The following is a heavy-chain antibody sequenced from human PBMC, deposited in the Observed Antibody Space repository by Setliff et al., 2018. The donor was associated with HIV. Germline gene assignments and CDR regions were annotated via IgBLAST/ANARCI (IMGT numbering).Heavy chain of an antibody. Sequence: SETLSLTCNVSGGSISGYFWTWIRQPAGKGLEWIGSIYYSGNTYYNPSLKSRATISEDMSNNQFSLKVTSVTDADTAIYYCARHPYVKDASDIWGQGTMVTVSS. V-gene: IGHV4-59*08. CDR3: ARHPYVKDASDI. J-gene: IGHJ3*02. D-gene: IGHD2-21*01. CDR2: IYYSGNT. CDR1: GGSISGYF.